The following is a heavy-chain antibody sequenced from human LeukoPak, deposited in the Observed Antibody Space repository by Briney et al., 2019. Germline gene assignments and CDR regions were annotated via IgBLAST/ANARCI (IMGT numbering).Heavy chain of an antibody. CDR3: APGSTVTTFGHLDWFDP. CDR2: ISSSGSTI. V-gene: IGHV3-11*01. Sequence: PGGSLRLSCAASGFTFSDYYMSWIRQAPGKGLEWVSYISSSGSTIYYADSVKGRFTTSRDNAKNSLYLQMNSLRAEDTAVYYCAPGSTVTTFGHLDWFDPWGQGTLVTVSS. J-gene: IGHJ5*02. D-gene: IGHD4-17*01. CDR1: GFTFSDYY.